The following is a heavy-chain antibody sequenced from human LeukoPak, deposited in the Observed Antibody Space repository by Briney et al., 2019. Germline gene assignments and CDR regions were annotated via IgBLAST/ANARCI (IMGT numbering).Heavy chain of an antibody. CDR2: VYYIGTT. CDR3: ARLYYDSSGYYPNYFDY. V-gene: IGHV4-39*01. J-gene: IGHJ4*02. D-gene: IGHD3-22*01. CDR1: GGSISSTTYY. Sequence: EALSLTCTVSGGSISSTTYYWGWIRQPPGKGLEWIGSVYYIGTTYYNPSLKSRVTISVDTSKNQFSLKLSFVTAADTAVYYCARLYYDSSGYYPNYFDYWGQGTLVTVSS.